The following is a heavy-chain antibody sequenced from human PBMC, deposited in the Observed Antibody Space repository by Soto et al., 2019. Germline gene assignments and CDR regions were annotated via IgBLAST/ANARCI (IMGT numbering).Heavy chain of an antibody. V-gene: IGHV4-39*01. CDR2: IYLSGST. CDR1: GGSLSSSSYY. Sequence: QLQLQESGPGLVKPWETLSLTCTVSGGSLSSSSYYWGWIRQPPGKGLEWIGSIYLSGSTYYNPSLKSRVPISVDTSKNQCSLTLSSVPAADTAVYYCARRQDYYDSSGYYNDAFDIWGQGTMVTVSS. J-gene: IGHJ3*02. CDR3: ARRQDYYDSSGYYNDAFDI. D-gene: IGHD3-22*01.